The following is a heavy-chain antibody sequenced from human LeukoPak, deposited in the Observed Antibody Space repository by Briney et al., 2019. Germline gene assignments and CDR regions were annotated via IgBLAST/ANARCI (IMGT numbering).Heavy chain of an antibody. CDR3: ARDPAGVRYSGSYIFDY. D-gene: IGHD1-26*01. CDR1: GYTFTSNY. J-gene: IGHJ4*02. V-gene: IGHV1-46*01. Sequence: ASVKVSCKAFGYTFTSNYMHWVRQAPGQGLEWMGIINPSGGSTSYAQKFQGRVTMTRDMSTSTVYMELSSLRSEDTAVYYCARDPAGVRYSGSYIFDYWGQGTLVTVSS. CDR2: INPSGGST.